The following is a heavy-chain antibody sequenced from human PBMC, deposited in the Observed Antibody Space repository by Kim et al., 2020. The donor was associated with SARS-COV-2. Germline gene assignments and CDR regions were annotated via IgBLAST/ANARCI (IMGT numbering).Heavy chain of an antibody. D-gene: IGHD3-10*01. J-gene: IGHJ5*02. V-gene: IGHV4-4*02. CDR3: ARLLWFGESWFDP. Sequence: NYNPSHKSRVTISVDKSKNQFALKLSSVTAADSAVYYCARLLWFGESWFDPWGQGTLVTVSS.